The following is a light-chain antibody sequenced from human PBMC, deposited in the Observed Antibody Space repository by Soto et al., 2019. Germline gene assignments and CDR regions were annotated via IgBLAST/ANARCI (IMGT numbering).Light chain of an antibody. CDR1: SSDVGGYNY. V-gene: IGLV2-11*01. CDR2: DVD. J-gene: IGLJ1*01. CDR3: CSYAGSYPFV. Sequence: QSVLTQPRSVSGSPGQSVTISCTGTSSDVGGYNYVSWYQHHPGKAPKLMIYDVDKRPSGVPGRFSGSKSGNMASLTISGLQAEDEADYYCCSYAGSYPFVFGTGTKVTVL.